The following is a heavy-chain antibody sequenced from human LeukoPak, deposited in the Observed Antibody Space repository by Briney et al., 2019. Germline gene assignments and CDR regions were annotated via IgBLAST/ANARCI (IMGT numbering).Heavy chain of an antibody. CDR1: VFTLINAW. CDR3: TTWAAWATTRDY. CDR2: IKSKTDGGTT. V-gene: IGHV3-15*01. J-gene: IGHJ4*02. Sequence: PGGSLRLSCAASVFTLINAWISWLGQAPGQGLEWVGNIKSKTDGGTTDYGVPVKGRFTISRDDSNNTLYLQMNSLKTEDTAVYYCTTWAAWATTRDYSGQGTLVIVSS. D-gene: IGHD1-1*01.